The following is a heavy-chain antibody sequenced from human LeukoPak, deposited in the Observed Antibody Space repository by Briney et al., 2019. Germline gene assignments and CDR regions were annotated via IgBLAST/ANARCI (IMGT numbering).Heavy chain of an antibody. CDR3: ARDRLTSSSFRHYYDTAGYQSDAFDL. D-gene: IGHD3-22*01. CDR2: ISAYSGTT. CDR1: GYRFTIYG. V-gene: IGHV1-18*01. J-gene: IGHJ3*01. Sequence: ASVTVSCKASGYRFTIYGFSWVRQAPGQGLEGMGWISAYSGTTDYAKKVQGRVTMTTDTSTTTAYMELRSLRSDDTAVYYCARDRLTSSSFRHYYDTAGYQSDAFDLWGQGTMVTVSS.